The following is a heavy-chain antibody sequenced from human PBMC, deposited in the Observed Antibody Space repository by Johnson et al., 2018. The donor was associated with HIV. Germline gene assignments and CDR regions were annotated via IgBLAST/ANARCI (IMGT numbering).Heavy chain of an antibody. D-gene: IGHD3-10*01. CDR1: GFTFSNAW. CDR3: TTESKWFGELHDAFDI. J-gene: IGHJ3*02. Sequence: VQLVESGGDLVNPGGSLRLSCAASGFTFSNAWMSWVRQAPGKGLEWVGRIKTTSAGGTIDYAAPVKGRFTISRDDSKNILYLEMNSLKTEDTAVYYCTTESKWFGELHDAFDIWGQGTMVTVSS. CDR2: IKTTSAGGTI. V-gene: IGHV3-15*01.